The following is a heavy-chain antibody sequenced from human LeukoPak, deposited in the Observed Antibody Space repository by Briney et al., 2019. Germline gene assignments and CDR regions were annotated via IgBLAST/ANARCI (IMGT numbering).Heavy chain of an antibody. Sequence: SETLSLTCTVSGGSISSSSYYWGWIRQPPGKGLEWIGSINYSGSTYYNPSLKSRVTISVDTSKNQFSLKLSSVTAADTAVYYCASIGLEYYDFWSGYYTPPGYWGQGTLVTVSS. CDR3: ASIGLEYYDFWSGYYTPPGY. V-gene: IGHV4-39*01. CDR2: INYSGST. D-gene: IGHD3-3*01. CDR1: GGSISSSSYY. J-gene: IGHJ4*02.